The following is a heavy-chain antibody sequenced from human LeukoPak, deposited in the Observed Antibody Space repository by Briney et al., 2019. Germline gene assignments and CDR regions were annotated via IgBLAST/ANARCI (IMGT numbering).Heavy chain of an antibody. CDR1: GFTFSSYS. V-gene: IGHV3-48*02. CDR2: ISSSSSTI. J-gene: IGHJ4*02. CDR3: ARPYYYDSSGYYPFDY. Sequence: PGGSLRLSCAASGFTFSSYSMNWVRQAPGKGLEWVSYISSSSSTIYYADSVKGRFTISRDNAKNSLYLQMNSLRDEDTAVYYCARPYYYDSSGYYPFDYWGQGTLVTVSP. D-gene: IGHD3-22*01.